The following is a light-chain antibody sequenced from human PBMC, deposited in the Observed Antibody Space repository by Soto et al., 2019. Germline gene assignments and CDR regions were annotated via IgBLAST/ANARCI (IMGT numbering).Light chain of an antibody. CDR2: GAS. Sequence: DILMTQTPPSLSLSVGDIVTITCRASHDISNSLNWYQQKPGKSPRALIYGASSLESGVPSRFSGRGSGTDFTLYISSLQPEDFATYFCQQSYSTPYTFGQGTSLRIK. CDR3: QQSYSTPYT. V-gene: IGKV1-39*01. J-gene: IGKJ2*01. CDR1: HDISNS.